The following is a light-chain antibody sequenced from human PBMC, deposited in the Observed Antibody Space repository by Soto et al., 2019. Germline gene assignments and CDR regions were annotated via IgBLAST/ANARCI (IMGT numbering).Light chain of an antibody. Sequence: EILLTQSPATLSLAGWEIATLSWRASQSVSSYLLWYQQKPGQAPRLLIYDASNRASGTPARFSGSGSETDFTLTISSLEPEDFAVYYCQHRMNWPLTFGQGTRLEIK. CDR1: QSVSSY. V-gene: IGKV3-11*01. J-gene: IGKJ5*01. CDR3: QHRMNWPLT. CDR2: DAS.